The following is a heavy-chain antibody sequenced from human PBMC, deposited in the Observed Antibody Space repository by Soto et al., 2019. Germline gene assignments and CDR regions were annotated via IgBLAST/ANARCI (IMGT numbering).Heavy chain of an antibody. J-gene: IGHJ6*03. V-gene: IGHV4-31*03. CDR1: GGSISSGGYY. Sequence: TLSLTCTVSGGSISSGGYYWSWIRQHPGKGLEWIGYIYYSGSTYYNPSLKSRVTISVDTSKNQFSLKLSSVTAADTAVYYCAGVIRFLEWHPAQNYYYYMDVWGKGTTVTVSS. D-gene: IGHD3-3*01. CDR3: AGVIRFLEWHPAQNYYYYMDV. CDR2: IYYSGST.